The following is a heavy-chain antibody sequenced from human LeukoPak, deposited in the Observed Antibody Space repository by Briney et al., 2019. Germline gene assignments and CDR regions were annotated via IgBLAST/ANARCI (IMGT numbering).Heavy chain of an antibody. CDR2: ISSSSSYI. CDR3: ARGILDWLLLTYYFDY. Sequence: GGSLRLSCAASGFTFSSYSMNWVRQAPGKGLEWVSSISSSSSYIYYADSVKGRFTISRDNAKNSLYLQMNSLRAEDTAVYYCARGILDWLLLTYYFDYWGQGTLVTVSS. D-gene: IGHD3/OR15-3a*01. J-gene: IGHJ4*02. CDR1: GFTFSSYS. V-gene: IGHV3-21*01.